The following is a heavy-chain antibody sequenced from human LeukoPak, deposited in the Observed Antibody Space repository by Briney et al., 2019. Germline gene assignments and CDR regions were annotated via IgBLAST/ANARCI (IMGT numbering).Heavy chain of an antibody. CDR1: GFTFYNYA. D-gene: IGHD4-11*01. CDR2: ISGSGSNA. V-gene: IGHV3-23*01. CDR3: AKSQRTTVTTDY. Sequence: GGSLRLSCAASGFTFYNYAMSWVRQAPGKGLEWVSGISGSGSNAYYADSVKGRFTFSRDNSKNTLYLQMNSLRAEDTAVYYCAKSQRTTVTTDYWGQGTLVTVSS. J-gene: IGHJ4*02.